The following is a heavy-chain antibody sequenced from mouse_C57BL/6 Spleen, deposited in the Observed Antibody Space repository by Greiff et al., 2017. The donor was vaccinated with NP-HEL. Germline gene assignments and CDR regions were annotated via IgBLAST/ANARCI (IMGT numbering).Heavy chain of an antibody. V-gene: IGHV1-26*01. CDR1: GYTFTDYY. D-gene: IGHD1-1*01. Sequence: VQLKQSGPELVKPGASVKISCKASGYTFTDYYMNWVKQSHGKSLEWIGDINPNNGGTSYNQKFKGKATLTVDKSSSTAYMELRSLTSEDSAVYYCARGGDGSSPLHYWGQGTTLTVSS. J-gene: IGHJ2*01. CDR3: ARGGDGSSPLHY. CDR2: INPNNGGT.